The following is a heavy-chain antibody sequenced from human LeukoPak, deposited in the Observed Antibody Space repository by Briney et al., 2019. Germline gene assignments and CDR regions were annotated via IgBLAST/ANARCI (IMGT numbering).Heavy chain of an antibody. CDR1: GFTFSSFG. CDR3: ARGGGLDV. CDR2: ISSGTTYI. V-gene: IGHV3-21*04. D-gene: IGHD3-16*01. J-gene: IGHJ6*02. Sequence: GGSLRLSCAASGFTFSSFGMNWVRQAPGKGLEWVSSISSGTTYIYYADSVKGRFTISRDNAKNSLYLQMSNLRAEDTAVYFCARGGGLDVWGQGATVTVSS.